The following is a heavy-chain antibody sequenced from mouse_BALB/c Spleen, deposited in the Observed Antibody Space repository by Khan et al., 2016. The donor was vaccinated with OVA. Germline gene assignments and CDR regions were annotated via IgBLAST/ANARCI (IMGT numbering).Heavy chain of an antibody. D-gene: IGHD2-1*01. CDR3: ATLYGNPFAF. Sequence: EVQLQQSGAELVKPGASVKLSCSASGFTIKDTYIHWMKQRPEQGLEWIGRIDPPNDDSKYGPTLQGKATLTADTSSNTAYLQLSSLTSEDTAFYYSATLYGNPFAFWGQGTLVTVSA. CDR1: GFTIKDTY. V-gene: IGHV14-3*02. CDR2: IDPPNDDS. J-gene: IGHJ3*01.